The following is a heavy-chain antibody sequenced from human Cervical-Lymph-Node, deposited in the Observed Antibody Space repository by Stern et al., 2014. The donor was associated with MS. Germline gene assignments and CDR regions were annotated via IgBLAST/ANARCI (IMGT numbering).Heavy chain of an antibody. CDR3: ARARGSYHPYFDY. V-gene: IGHV4-59*01. CDR2: ISDSGSP. D-gene: IGHD3-16*02. CDR1: GGSISNYY. Sequence: VQLVESGPGLVKPSETLSLTCTVSGGSISNYYWTWIRQPPGKGLEWIWDISDSGSPKYNPSLKSRVTISIDRSKNQFSLKLSSVTAADTAVYSCARARGSYHPYFDYWGRGALVTVSS. J-gene: IGHJ4*02.